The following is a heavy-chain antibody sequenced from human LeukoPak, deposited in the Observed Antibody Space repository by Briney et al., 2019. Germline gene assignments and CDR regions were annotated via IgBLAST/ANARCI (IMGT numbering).Heavy chain of an antibody. J-gene: IGHJ4*02. CDR1: GYTFTGYY. Sequence: GASVKVSCKASGYTFTGYYMHWVRQAPGQGLEWMGWINPNSGGTNYAQKFQGRVTVTRDTSISTAYMELSRLRSDDTAAYYCARTLYYDFWMFDYWGQGTLVTVSS. D-gene: IGHD3-3*01. V-gene: IGHV1-2*02. CDR3: ARTLYYDFWMFDY. CDR2: INPNSGGT.